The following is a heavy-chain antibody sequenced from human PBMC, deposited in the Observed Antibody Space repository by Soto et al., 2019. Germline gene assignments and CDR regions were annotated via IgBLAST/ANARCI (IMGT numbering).Heavy chain of an antibody. CDR2: ISGSGGST. D-gene: IGHD6-6*01. J-gene: IGHJ4*02. CDR3: AKAPSPYSSSGPGVVY. V-gene: IGHV3-23*01. Sequence: PGGSLRLSCAASGFTFSDYYMSWIRQAPGKGLEWVSVISGSGGSTYYADSVKGRFTISRDNSKNTLYLQMNSLRAEDTAVYYCAKAPSPYSSSGPGVVYWGQGTLVTVSS. CDR1: GFTFSDYY.